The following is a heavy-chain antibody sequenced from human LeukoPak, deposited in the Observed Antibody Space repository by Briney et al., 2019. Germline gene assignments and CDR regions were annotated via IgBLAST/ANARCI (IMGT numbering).Heavy chain of an antibody. CDR2: IYTSGST. CDR1: GGSISSYY. D-gene: IGHD3-10*01. V-gene: IGHV4-4*07. Sequence: SETLSLTCTVSGGSISSYYWSWIRQPAGKGLEWIGRIYTSGSTNYNPSLKSRVTISVDTSKNQFSLKLSSVTAADTAVYYCARHAYYYGSGSRWGFDPWGQGTLVTVSS. CDR3: ARHAYYYGSGSRWGFDP. J-gene: IGHJ5*02.